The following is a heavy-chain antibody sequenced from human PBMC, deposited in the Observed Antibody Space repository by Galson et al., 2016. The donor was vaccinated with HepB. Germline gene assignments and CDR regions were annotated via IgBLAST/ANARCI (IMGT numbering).Heavy chain of an antibody. V-gene: IGHV1-69*13. D-gene: IGHD3-10*01. CDR3: ARGTHPYYGSWRYWPIAWFDT. Sequence: SVKVSCKVSGGTSTTSNVNWVRQAPGKGLEWMGGFIPLLGTTKYAEKFQDRLTITADASTGTAFMELRGLNSEDSAMYFCARGTHPYYGSWRYWPIAWFDTWGQGTLVTVSS. J-gene: IGHJ5*02. CDR2: FIPLLGTT. CDR1: GGTSTTSN.